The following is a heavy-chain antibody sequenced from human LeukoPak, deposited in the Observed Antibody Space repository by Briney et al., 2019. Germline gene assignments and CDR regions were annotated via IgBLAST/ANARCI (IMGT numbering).Heavy chain of an antibody. CDR2: INPNSGGT. J-gene: IGHJ6*02. Sequence: GASVKVSCKASGYTFTGYYMHWVRQAPGQGLEWIGWINPNSGGTNYAQKFQGRVTMTRDTSISTAYMELSRLRSDDTAVYYCARVRSAYYYGSGSYYRYYYYYGMDVWGQGTTVTVSS. CDR3: ARVRSAYYYGSGSYYRYYYYYGMDV. V-gene: IGHV1-2*02. CDR1: GYTFTGYY. D-gene: IGHD3-10*01.